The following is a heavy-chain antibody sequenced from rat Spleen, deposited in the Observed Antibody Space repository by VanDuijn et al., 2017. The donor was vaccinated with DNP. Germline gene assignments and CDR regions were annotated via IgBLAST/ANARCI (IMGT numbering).Heavy chain of an antibody. CDR3: ARSPETSYIYFPWAY. D-gene: IGHD1-2*01. CDR1: GFSLTSYN. Sequence: QVQLKESGPGLVQPSQTLSLTCTVAGFSLTSYNVPWVRQPPGKDLEWMGVIWNTGGTQFNSVLKSRLRINKDTSKSQVFLKMNSLQTEDTATYYCARSPETSYIYFPWAYWGQGTLVIVSS. V-gene: IGHV2-41*01. CDR2: IWNTGGT. J-gene: IGHJ3*01.